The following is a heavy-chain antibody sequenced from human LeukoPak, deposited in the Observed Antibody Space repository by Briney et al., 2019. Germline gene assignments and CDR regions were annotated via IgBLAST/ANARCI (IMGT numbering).Heavy chain of an antibody. CDR2: ISSSSSYI. D-gene: IGHD3-10*01. V-gene: IGHV3-21*01. Sequence: GGSLRLSCADSGFTFSSYSMNWVRQAPGKGLEWVSSISSSSSYIYYADSVKGRFTISRDNAKNSLYLQMNSLRAEDTAVYYCARDRRLTMFDYWGQGTLVTVSS. CDR3: ARDRRLTMFDY. J-gene: IGHJ4*02. CDR1: GFTFSSYS.